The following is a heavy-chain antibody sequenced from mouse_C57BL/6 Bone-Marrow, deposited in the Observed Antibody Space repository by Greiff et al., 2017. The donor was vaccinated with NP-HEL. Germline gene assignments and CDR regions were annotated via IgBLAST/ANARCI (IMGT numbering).Heavy chain of an antibody. CDR1: GYAFSSSW. CDR3: ARSPGY. Sequence: LVEPGASVKISCKASGYAFSSSWMNWVKQRPGKGLEWIGRIYPGDGDTNYNGKFKGKATLTADKSSSTAYMQLSSLTSEDSAVYFCARSPGYWGQGTTLTVSS. J-gene: IGHJ2*01. CDR2: IYPGDGDT. V-gene: IGHV1-82*01.